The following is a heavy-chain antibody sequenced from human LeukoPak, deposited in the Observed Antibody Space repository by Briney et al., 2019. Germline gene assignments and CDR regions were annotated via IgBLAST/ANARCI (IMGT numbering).Heavy chain of an antibody. Sequence: PSETLSLTCTVSGGSISSYYWSWIRQPAGKGLEWIGRIYTSGSTNYNPSLKSRVTMSVDTSKNQLSLKLSSVTAADTAVYYCARYSGYDFESLGAFDIWGQGTMVTVSS. CDR1: GGSISSYY. D-gene: IGHD5-12*01. J-gene: IGHJ3*02. CDR2: IYTSGST. CDR3: ARYSGYDFESLGAFDI. V-gene: IGHV4-4*07.